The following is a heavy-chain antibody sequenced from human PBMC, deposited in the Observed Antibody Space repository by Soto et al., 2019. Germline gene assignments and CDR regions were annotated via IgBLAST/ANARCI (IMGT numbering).Heavy chain of an antibody. V-gene: IGHV5-51*01. CDR3: ARGARYCSGGSCYNNWFDP. CDR2: FYPTDSDT. D-gene: IGHD2-15*01. CDR1: GYNFNTYW. J-gene: IGHJ5*02. Sequence: PGESLKISCQGSGYNFNTYWIGWVRQMPGKGLEWMGIFYPTDSDTRISPSFQGQVTFSADKTVSTAYLQWSSLKASDTAIYYCARGARYCSGGSCYNNWFDPWGQGTLVTVSS.